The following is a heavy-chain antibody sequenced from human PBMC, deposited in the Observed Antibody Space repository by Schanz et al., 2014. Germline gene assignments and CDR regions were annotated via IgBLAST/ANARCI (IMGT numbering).Heavy chain of an antibody. CDR1: GFNFADCA. CDR3: VSSGSYSSYAF. J-gene: IGHJ4*02. V-gene: IGHV3-48*04. D-gene: IGHD3-10*01. Sequence: VQVVDSGGALVQPGRSLRLSCSTSGFNFADCAMSWFRQAPGKGPEWVSYIRSSSTPIYYADSVTGRFTISRDNAKNTLYLQMNSLEAEDTAVYHCVSSGSYSSYAFWGQGTLVTVSS. CDR2: IRSSSTPI.